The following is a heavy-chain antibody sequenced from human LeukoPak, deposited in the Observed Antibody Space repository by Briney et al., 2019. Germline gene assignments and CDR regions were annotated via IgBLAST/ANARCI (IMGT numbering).Heavy chain of an antibody. V-gene: IGHV3-66*01. Sequence: GGSLRLSCAASGLTVSSNYMSWVRQAPGKGLEWVSVIYSGGSTYYADSVKGRFTISRDNSKNTLYLQMNSLRAEDTAVYYCARALGYDSSGYYPDYWGQGTLVTVSS. CDR1: GLTVSSNY. CDR3: ARALGYDSSGYYPDY. CDR2: IYSGGST. J-gene: IGHJ4*02. D-gene: IGHD3-22*01.